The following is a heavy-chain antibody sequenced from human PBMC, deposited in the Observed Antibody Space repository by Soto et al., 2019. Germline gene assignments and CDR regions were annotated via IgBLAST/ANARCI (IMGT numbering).Heavy chain of an antibody. CDR3: ARYGSY. V-gene: IGHV4-39*02. Sequence: SETLSLTCTVSGVSITPTSYYWGWIRQPPGKGLEWIGSVYFSGTTYYNPSLKSRVTISVDTSKNHFSLRLSSVTAADTGIYYCARYGSYWGQGTLVTVSS. CDR1: GVSITPTSYY. D-gene: IGHD4-17*01. J-gene: IGHJ4*02. CDR2: VYFSGTT.